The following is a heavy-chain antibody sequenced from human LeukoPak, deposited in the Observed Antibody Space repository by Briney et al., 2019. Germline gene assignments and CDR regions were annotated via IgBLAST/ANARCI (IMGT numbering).Heavy chain of an antibody. J-gene: IGHJ4*02. V-gene: IGHV3-15*01. CDR1: GFIFSNAW. Sequence: PGGSLRLSCAASGFIFSNAWMSWVRQAPGKGLEWVGRIRSKTDGGTTDYTAPVNGRFTISRDDSKNTLYLQMNGLKTEDTAVYYCALYLDSSGHCGLIHYWGQGTLVTVSS. CDR3: ALYLDSSGHCGLIHY. D-gene: IGHD3-22*01. CDR2: IRSKTDGGTT.